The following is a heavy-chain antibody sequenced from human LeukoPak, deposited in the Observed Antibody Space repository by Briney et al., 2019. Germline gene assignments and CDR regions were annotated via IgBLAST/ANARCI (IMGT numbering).Heavy chain of an antibody. CDR2: ISSSSSYI. CDR3: AREGYAIWFDP. CDR1: GFTFSSYS. J-gene: IGHJ5*02. V-gene: IGHV3-21*01. Sequence: PGGSLRLSCAASGFTFSSYSMNWVRQTPGKGLEWVTSISSSSSYIYYADSVKGRFTISRDNAKNSLYLQMNSLRAEDTAVYYCAREGYAIWFDPWGQGTLVTVSS. D-gene: IGHD2-8*01.